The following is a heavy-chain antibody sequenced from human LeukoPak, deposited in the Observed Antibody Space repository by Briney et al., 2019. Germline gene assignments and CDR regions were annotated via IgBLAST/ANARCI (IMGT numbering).Heavy chain of an antibody. CDR1: GGTFSSYA. J-gene: IGHJ6*03. CDR2: IIPIFGTA. D-gene: IGHD6-6*01. V-gene: IGHV1-69*05. CDR3: ARGIAARPGDYYYYYMDV. Sequence: GASVKVSCKASGGTFSSYAISWVRQAPGQGLEWMGGIIPIFGTANYAQKFQGRVTITTDESTSTAYMELSSLRSEDTAVYYCARGIAARPGDYYYYYMDVWGKGTTVTVSS.